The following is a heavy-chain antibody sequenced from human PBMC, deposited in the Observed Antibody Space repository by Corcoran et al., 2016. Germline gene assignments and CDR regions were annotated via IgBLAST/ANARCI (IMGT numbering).Heavy chain of an antibody. Sequence: QVQLVQSGAEVKKPGASVKVSCKASGYTFTSYYMHWVRQVPGQGPEWMGIINPSAGTTTYAQKFQGRVTLTRDTSTSTFYMELSSLRSEDTALYYCARKYCSGGSCTGSFDYWGQGTVVTVSS. J-gene: IGHJ4*02. CDR1: GYTFTSYY. CDR2: INPSAGTT. V-gene: IGHV1-46*01. D-gene: IGHD2-15*01. CDR3: ARKYCSGGSCTGSFDY.